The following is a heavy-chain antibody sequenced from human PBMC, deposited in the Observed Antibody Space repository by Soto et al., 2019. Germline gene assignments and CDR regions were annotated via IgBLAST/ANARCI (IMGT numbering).Heavy chain of an antibody. V-gene: IGHV1-46*01. J-gene: IGHJ6*02. CDR3: AREERVVAAAGILSYYYYYGMDV. CDR1: GYTFTSYY. D-gene: IGHD6-13*01. CDR2: INPSGGST. Sequence: ASVKVSCKASGYTFTSYYMHWVRQAPGQGLEWMGIINPSGGSTSYAQKFQGRVTMTRDTSTSTVYMELSSLRSEDTAVYYCAREERVVAAAGILSYYYYYGMDVWGQGTTVTVPS.